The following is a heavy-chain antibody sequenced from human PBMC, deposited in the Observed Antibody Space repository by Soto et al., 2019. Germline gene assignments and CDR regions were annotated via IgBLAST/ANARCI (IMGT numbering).Heavy chain of an antibody. V-gene: IGHV3-11*01. Sequence: GGSLRLSCAASGFTFSDYYMSWIRQAPGKGLEWVSYISSSGSTIYYADSVKGRFTISRDNAKNSLYLQMNSLRAEDTAVYYCARCVVVVAATEYFDLWGRGTLFTVSS. D-gene: IGHD2-15*01. J-gene: IGHJ2*01. CDR2: ISSSGSTI. CDR3: ARCVVVVAATEYFDL. CDR1: GFTFSDYY.